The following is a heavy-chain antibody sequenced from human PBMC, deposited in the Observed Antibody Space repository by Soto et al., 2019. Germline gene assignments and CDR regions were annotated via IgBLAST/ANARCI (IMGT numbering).Heavy chain of an antibody. J-gene: IGHJ4*02. CDR1: GGSISSYY. CDR2: IYYSGST. V-gene: IGHV4-59*01. Sequence: SETLSLTCTVSGGSISSYYWSWIRQPPGKGLEWIGYIYYSGSTNYNPSLKSRVTISVDTSKNQFSLKLSSVTAADTAVYYCARGEEQVAMPSGYWGLGTLVTASS. D-gene: IGHD2-2*01. CDR3: ARGEEQVAMPSGY.